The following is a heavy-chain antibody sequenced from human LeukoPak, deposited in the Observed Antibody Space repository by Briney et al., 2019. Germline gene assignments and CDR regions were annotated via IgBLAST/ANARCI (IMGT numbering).Heavy chain of an antibody. J-gene: IGHJ4*02. CDR3: ARGRITMVQGVIITSYYFDY. CDR2: INSDGSST. V-gene: IGHV3-74*01. Sequence: SGGSLRLSCAASGFTFSSYWMHWVRQAPGKGLVWVSRINSDGSSTIYADSVKGRFTIPRDNAKSTLYLQMNSLRAEDTAVYYCARGRITMVQGVIITSYYFDYWGQGTLVTVSS. D-gene: IGHD3-10*01. CDR1: GFTFSSYW.